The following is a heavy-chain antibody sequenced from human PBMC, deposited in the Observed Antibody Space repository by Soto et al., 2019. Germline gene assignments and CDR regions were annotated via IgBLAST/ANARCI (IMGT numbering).Heavy chain of an antibody. D-gene: IGHD1-1*01. CDR1: VGSISSGAYY. Sequence: SETLSLTCTVSVGSISSGAYYWSWIRQHPGKGLDWIGYIYYIGSTWYNPSLKSRVTISLDTSKNQFSLELSSVTAADTAVYYCARDRGGGYGAFDIWGHGTMVTVS. CDR3: ARDRGGGYGAFDI. J-gene: IGHJ3*02. CDR2: IYYIGST. V-gene: IGHV4-31*03.